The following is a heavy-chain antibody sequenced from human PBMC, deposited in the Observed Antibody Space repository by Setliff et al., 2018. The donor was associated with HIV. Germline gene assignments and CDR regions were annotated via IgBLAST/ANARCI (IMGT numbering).Heavy chain of an antibody. CDR1: GITFINAA. J-gene: IGHJ4*01. CDR3: AKEPSSCSAPRPSLCGYFDS. CDR2: IYSGSSSA. D-gene: IGHD2-21*01. Sequence: GESLTISCVTSGITFINAAMAWVRQAPGKGPEWISFIYSGSSSAVFADSVKGRFTISRDNSRNTLFLQMNSLRAEDTAVYYCAKEPSSCSAPRPSLCGYFDSWGQGTQVTVSS. V-gene: IGHV3-23*03.